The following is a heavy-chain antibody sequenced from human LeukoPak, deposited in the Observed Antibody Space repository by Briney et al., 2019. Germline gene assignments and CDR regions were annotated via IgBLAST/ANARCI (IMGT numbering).Heavy chain of an antibody. J-gene: IGHJ4*02. CDR2: LKEDVSAR. D-gene: IGHD3-10*01. V-gene: IGHV3-7*01. Sequence: SGGSLRLSCAASGFTFSSYAMSWVRQAPGKGLEWVASLKEDVSARNLVDSVKGRFAISTDNAKNSLNLQMNSLRVEDTAVYYCARGPPYGSRSDFLDYWGLGTLVTVSS. CDR3: ARGPPYGSRSDFLDY. CDR1: GFTFSSYA.